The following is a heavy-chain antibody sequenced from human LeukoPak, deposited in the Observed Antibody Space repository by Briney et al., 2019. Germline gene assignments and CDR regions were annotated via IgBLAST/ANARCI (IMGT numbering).Heavy chain of an antibody. CDR1: GFTFGDYA. CDR3: TRGDGSGSS. CDR2: IRSKGSGGTT. D-gene: IGHD3-10*01. Sequence: GGSLRLSCTASGFTFGDYAMSWVRQAPGKGLEWVGFIRSKGSGGTTEYAASVKGRFTISRDDYKSIAYLQMNSLKTEDTAVYYCTRGDGSGSSWGQGTLVTVSS. V-gene: IGHV3-49*04. J-gene: IGHJ5*02.